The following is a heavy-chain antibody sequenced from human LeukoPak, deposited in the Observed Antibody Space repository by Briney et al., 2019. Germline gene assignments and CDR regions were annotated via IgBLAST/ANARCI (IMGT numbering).Heavy chain of an antibody. CDR3: ARGQYSGGFVDLDY. CDR2: IYSGGNT. V-gene: IGHV3-66*01. Sequence: PGGSLRLSCAASGFTFSSYEMNWVRQAPGKGLEWVSLIYSGGNTYYADSVKGRFTISRDSSKNTLYLQLNSLRVEDTAVYYCARGQYSGGFVDLDYWGQGTLVTVSS. J-gene: IGHJ4*02. CDR1: GFTFSSYE. D-gene: IGHD6-19*01.